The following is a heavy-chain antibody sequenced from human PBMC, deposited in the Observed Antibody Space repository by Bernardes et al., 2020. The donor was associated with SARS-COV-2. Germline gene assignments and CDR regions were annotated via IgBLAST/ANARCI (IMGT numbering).Heavy chain of an antibody. V-gene: IGHV3-9*01. Sequence: GGSLRLSCAASGFTFDDYAMHWVRQAPGKGLEWVSGISWNSGSIGYADSVKGRFTISRDNAKNSLYLQMNSLRAEDTALYYCAPAAGFVPWGQGTLVTVSS. J-gene: IGHJ5*02. CDR3: APAAGFVP. D-gene: IGHD6-13*01. CDR1: GFTFDDYA. CDR2: ISWNSGSI.